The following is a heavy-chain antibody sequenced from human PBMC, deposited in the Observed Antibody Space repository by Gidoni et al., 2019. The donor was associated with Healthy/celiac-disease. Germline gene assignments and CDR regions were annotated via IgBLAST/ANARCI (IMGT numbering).Heavy chain of an antibody. J-gene: IGHJ6*02. V-gene: IGHV3-33*01. CDR2: RWYDGSNK. CDR1: GFTFSSYG. Sequence: QVQLVESGGGVVQPGRSLRLSCAASGFTFSSYGMHWVRQAPGKGLEWVAVRWYDGSNKYYADSVKGRFTISRDNSKNTLYLQMNSLRAEDTAVYYCARVTQSRDGYMTHYYYGMDVWGQGTTVTVSS. CDR3: ARVTQSRDGYMTHYYYGMDV. D-gene: IGHD5-12*01.